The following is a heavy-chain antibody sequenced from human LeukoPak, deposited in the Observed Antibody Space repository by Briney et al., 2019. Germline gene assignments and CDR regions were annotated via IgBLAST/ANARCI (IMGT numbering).Heavy chain of an antibody. J-gene: IGHJ5*02. Sequence: SETLSLTCTVSGGSISSYYWSWIRQPAGKGLEWIGRIYTSGSTNYNPSLKSRVTMSVDTSKNQFSLKLSSVTAADTAVYYCARCRKQWLGDSRNNWFDPWGQGTLVTVSS. D-gene: IGHD6-19*01. CDR3: ARCRKQWLGDSRNNWFDP. CDR1: GGSISSYY. V-gene: IGHV4-4*07. CDR2: IYTSGST.